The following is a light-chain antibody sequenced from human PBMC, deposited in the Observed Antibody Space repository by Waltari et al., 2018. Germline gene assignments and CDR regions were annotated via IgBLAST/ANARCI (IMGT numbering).Light chain of an antibody. V-gene: IGKV3-11*01. CDR2: DAS. CDR3: QQRSDWPLT. J-gene: IGKJ4*01. Sequence: EIVLTQSPATLSLSLGERATLTCRASQSVSSFLAWYQQKPGQTPRLLIYDASNRATGIPARFSGSWSGTDFTLTISSLEPEDFAVYYCQQRSDWPLTFGGGTKVEVK. CDR1: QSVSSF.